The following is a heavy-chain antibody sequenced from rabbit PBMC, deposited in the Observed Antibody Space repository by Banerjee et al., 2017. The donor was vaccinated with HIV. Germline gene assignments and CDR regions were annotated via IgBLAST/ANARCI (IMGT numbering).Heavy chain of an antibody. CDR3: ARDLAGVIGWNFDL. D-gene: IGHD4-1*01. CDR2: IYSDSSGST. Sequence: GGLVQPGGSLTLSCKASGFDFSSYYMNWVRQAPGKGLEWIGCIYSDSSGSTYYASGAKGRFTISKTSSTTVTLQMTSLTAADTATYFCARDLAGVIGWNFDLWGPGTLVTVS. CDR1: GFDFSSYY. V-gene: IGHV1S40*01. J-gene: IGHJ4*01.